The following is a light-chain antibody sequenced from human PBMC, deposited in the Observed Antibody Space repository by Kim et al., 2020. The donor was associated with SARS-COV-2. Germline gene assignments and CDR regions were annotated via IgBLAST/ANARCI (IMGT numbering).Light chain of an antibody. Sequence: RVPSSCTGSSSNIGAGYDVHWYQQLPGTAPKHLIYGNSNRPSGVPDRFSGSKSGTSASLAITGLQAEDEADYYCQSYDSSLSGWVFGGGTKLPVL. CDR2: GNS. CDR1: SSNIGAGYD. J-gene: IGLJ3*02. V-gene: IGLV1-40*01. CDR3: QSYDSSLSGWV.